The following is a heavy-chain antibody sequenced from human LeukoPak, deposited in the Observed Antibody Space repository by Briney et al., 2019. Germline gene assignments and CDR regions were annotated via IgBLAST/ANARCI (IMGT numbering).Heavy chain of an antibody. V-gene: IGHV3-23*01. CDR1: GFTFGSYA. D-gene: IGHD3-22*01. J-gene: IGHJ3*01. CDR3: AKRPRDSSGYYLGAFDG. CDR2: IGASGADT. Sequence: GGSLRLSCEASGFTFGSYAVTWVRQAPGKGLDWVSVIGASGADTYYADSVKGRFTISRDNAKNTLYLHMSSLRAEDTAVYFCAKRPRDSSGYYLGAFDGWGQGTTVTVSS.